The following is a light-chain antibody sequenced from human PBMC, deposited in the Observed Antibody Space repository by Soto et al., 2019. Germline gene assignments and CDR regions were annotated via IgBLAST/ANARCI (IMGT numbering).Light chain of an antibody. CDR3: MQALQTPPG. CDR2: LGS. V-gene: IGKV2-28*01. CDR1: QSLLHSNGYNY. Sequence: DIVMTQSPLSLTVTPGEPASISCRSSQSLLHSNGYNYLDWYLQKPGQSPQLLIYLGSNRASGVPDRCSGSGSGTDFTLKINRVEAEDVGVYFCMQALQTPPGFGGGTKVESK. J-gene: IGKJ4*01.